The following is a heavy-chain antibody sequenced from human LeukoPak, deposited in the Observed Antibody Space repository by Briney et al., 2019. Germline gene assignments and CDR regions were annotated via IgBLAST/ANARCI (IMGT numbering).Heavy chain of an antibody. V-gene: IGHV3-21*01. D-gene: IGHD3-22*01. Sequence: GRSLRLSCEASGFIFSNYGMHWIRQAPGKGLEWVSSISSRSNYIYLADSLKGRFTISRDNAKNSLYLQMNSLRAEDTAMYYCARDRAVYSDSRGYYPDAFDIWGQGTMVTVSS. CDR2: ISSRSNYI. CDR3: ARDRAVYSDSRGYYPDAFDI. CDR1: GFIFSNYG. J-gene: IGHJ3*02.